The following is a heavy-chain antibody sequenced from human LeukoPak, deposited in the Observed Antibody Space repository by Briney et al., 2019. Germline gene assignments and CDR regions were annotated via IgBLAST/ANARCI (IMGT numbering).Heavy chain of an antibody. D-gene: IGHD4-23*01. Sequence: SVKVSCKASGGTFSSYAISWVRQAPGQGLEWMGGIIPIFGTANYAQKFQGRVTITTDESTSTAYMELSSLRSEDTAVYYCARERRGSNSNYYYYYMDVWGKGTTVTVSS. CDR1: GGTFSSYA. J-gene: IGHJ6*03. CDR3: ARERRGSNSNYYYYYMDV. V-gene: IGHV1-69*05. CDR2: IIPIFGTA.